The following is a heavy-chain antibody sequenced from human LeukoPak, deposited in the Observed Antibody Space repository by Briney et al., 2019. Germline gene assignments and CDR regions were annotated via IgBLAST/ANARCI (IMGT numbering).Heavy chain of an antibody. V-gene: IGHV1-18*01. CDR2: ISAYNGNT. CDR1: GYTFTSYS. CDR3: ARARDGSFDY. D-gene: IGHD5-24*01. J-gene: IGHJ4*02. Sequence: ASVKVSCKASGYTFTSYSISWVRQAPGQGLEWMGWISAYNGNTNYAQKLQGRVTMTTDTSTSTAYMEMRSLRSDDTAVSYCARARDGSFDYWGQGTLVTVSS.